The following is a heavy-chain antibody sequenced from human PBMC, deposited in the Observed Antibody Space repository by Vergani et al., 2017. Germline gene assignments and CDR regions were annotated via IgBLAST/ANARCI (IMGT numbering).Heavy chain of an antibody. V-gene: IGHV4-30-4*08. CDR2: IYYSGGT. D-gene: IGHD3-10*01. CDR1: GGSISSGDYY. CDR3: ARMGVRGVIPFDY. Sequence: QLQLQESGSGLVKPSQTLSLTCTVSGGSISSGDYYWSWIRQPPGKGLEWIGYIYYSGGTYYNPSLKSRVTISVDTSKNQFSLKLSSVTAADTAVYYCARMGVRGVIPFDYWGQGTLVTVSS. J-gene: IGHJ4*02.